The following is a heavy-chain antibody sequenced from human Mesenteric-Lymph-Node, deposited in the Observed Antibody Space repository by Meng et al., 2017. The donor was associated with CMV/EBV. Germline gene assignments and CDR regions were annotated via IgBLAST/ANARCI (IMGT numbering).Heavy chain of an antibody. CDR3: EREAYGDYAVGY. D-gene: IGHD4-17*01. CDR2: VWYDGSKK. V-gene: IGHV3-30*02. Sequence: GESLKISCAASGFTLSSYGMHWVRQAPGEGLEWVAFVWYDGSKKNYLDAVKGRFTISRDNSKSTLYLQMDSLRAEDTAVYYCEREAYGDYAVGYWGQGTLVTVSS. CDR1: GFTLSSYG. J-gene: IGHJ4*02.